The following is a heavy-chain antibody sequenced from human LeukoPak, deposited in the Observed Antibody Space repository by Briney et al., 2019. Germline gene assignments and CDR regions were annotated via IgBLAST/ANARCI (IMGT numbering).Heavy chain of an antibody. V-gene: IGHV1-69*04. D-gene: IGHD6-13*01. CDR3: ARMLQQLVLPGDYYYGMDV. CDR1: GGTFTSYA. CDR2: IIPIFGIA. J-gene: IGHJ6*02. Sequence: GASVKVSCKASGGTFTSYAISWVRQAPGQGLEWMGRIIPIFGIANYAQKFQGRVTITADKSTSTAYMELSSLRSEDTAVYSCARMLQQLVLPGDYYYGMDVWGQGTTVTVSS.